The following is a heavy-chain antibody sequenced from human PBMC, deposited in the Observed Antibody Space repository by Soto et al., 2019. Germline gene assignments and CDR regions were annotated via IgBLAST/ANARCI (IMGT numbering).Heavy chain of an antibody. Sequence: PGGSLRLSCAASGFIFSNFGMHWVRQAPGKGLEWVAVIWYDGSNEYYADSMKGRFAISKDNSKNTLYLQMNSLRAEDTAVYYCARDDIPGRAVATYGMDVWGQGTTVT. CDR1: GFIFSNFG. CDR2: IWYDGSNE. J-gene: IGHJ6*02. CDR3: ARDDIPGRAVATYGMDV. D-gene: IGHD6-19*01. V-gene: IGHV3-33*01.